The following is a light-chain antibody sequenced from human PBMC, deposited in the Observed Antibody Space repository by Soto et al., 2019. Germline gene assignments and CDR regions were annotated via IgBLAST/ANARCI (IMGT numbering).Light chain of an antibody. J-gene: IGLJ1*01. CDR3: SAFTSSTSDV. Sequence: QSALTQPASVSGSPGQSIAISCTGTSSDVGSYNSVSWYQQYPGKAPKLMIHDVNNRPSGISDRFSGPKSGNTASLTISGLQAEDEADYYCSAFTSSTSDVFGTGTKVTVL. V-gene: IGLV2-14*03. CDR1: SSDVGSYNS. CDR2: DVN.